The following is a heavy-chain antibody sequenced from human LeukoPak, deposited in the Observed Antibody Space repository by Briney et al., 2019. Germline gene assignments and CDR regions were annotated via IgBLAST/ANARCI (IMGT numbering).Heavy chain of an antibody. CDR1: GFLFNNQH. Sequence: GGSLRLSCEGSGFLFNNQHMNWVRQTPGKGLEWVANIKQDGSEKYYVDSVKGRFTISRDNAKNSLYLQMNSLRAEDTAVYYCARDREAVEWDYWGQGTLVTVSS. D-gene: IGHD1-26*01. CDR2: IKQDGSEK. J-gene: IGHJ4*02. V-gene: IGHV3-7*01. CDR3: ARDREAVEWDY.